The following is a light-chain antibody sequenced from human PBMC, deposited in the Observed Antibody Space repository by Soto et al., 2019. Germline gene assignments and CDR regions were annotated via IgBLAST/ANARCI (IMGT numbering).Light chain of an antibody. CDR3: MQALQNLYT. V-gene: IGKV2-28*01. CDR1: QSLLHSNGYNY. Sequence: DIVMTQSPLSLPVTPGEPASISCRSSQSLLHSNGYNYLDWYLQKPGQSPQLLIYLGSNRASGVPDRFSGSGSGTDFTLKISRVEAEDVGAYYCMQALQNLYTFGPGTKLEIK. CDR2: LGS. J-gene: IGKJ2*01.